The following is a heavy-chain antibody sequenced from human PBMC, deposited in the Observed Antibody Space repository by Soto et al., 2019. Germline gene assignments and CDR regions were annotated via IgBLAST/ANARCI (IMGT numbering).Heavy chain of an antibody. Sequence: QVQLVQSGAEVKKPGASVKVSCKASGYTFFSYGISWVRQAPGQGLEWMEWISAYNGNTNYAQKLQGRVTMTTDTPTGTAYMEVGSLRSDDTAVYYWARGGGGDAFDIWGQGTMVTFSS. V-gene: IGHV1-18*01. J-gene: IGHJ3*02. D-gene: IGHD2-15*01. CDR2: ISAYNGNT. CDR1: GYTFFSYG. CDR3: ARGGGGDAFDI.